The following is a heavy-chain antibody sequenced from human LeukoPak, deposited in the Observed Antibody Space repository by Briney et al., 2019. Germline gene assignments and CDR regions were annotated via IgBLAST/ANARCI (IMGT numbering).Heavy chain of an antibody. CDR1: DGSISRYY. CDR2: IYDSGST. J-gene: IGHJ4*02. V-gene: IGHV4-59*01. CDR3: ARAWFEYSSTWYTFDY. D-gene: IGHD6-13*01. Sequence: SETLSHTCTVSDGSISRYYWSWIRQPPGKGLEWIGYIYDSGSTNYNPSLKSRVTISMDTSKNQFSLKLSSVTTADTAVYYCARAWFEYSSTWYTFDYWGQGTLVTVSS.